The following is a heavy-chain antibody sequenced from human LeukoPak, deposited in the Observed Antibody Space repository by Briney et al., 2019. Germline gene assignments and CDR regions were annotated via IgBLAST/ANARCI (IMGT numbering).Heavy chain of an antibody. CDR1: RYTFTSYD. J-gene: IGHJ4*02. D-gene: IGHD3-16*01. CDR3: VRTPPNWGADY. V-gene: IGHV1-8*01. Sequence: ASVKVSCKASRYTFTSYDINWVRQATGQGLEWMGWMSPNSGDTGYAQEFQGRLTMTRDTSISTAYMELSSLRSEDTAVYYCVRTPPNWGADYWGQGTLVTVSS. CDR2: MSPNSGDT.